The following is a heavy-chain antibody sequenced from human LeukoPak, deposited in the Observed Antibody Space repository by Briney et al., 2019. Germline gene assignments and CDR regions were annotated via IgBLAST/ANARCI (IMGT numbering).Heavy chain of an antibody. CDR1: GGTFSSYT. CDR2: IIPILGIA. J-gene: IGHJ3*02. Sequence: VASVKVSCKASGGTFSSYTISWVRQAPGQGLEWMGRIIPILGIANYAQKFQGRVTITADKSTSTAYMELSSLRSEDTAVYYCANLFGSDDAFDIWGQGTMVTASS. D-gene: IGHD3-3*01. V-gene: IGHV1-69*02. CDR3: ANLFGSDDAFDI.